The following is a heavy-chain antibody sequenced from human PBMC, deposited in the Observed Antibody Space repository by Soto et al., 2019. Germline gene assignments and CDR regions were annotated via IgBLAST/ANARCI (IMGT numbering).Heavy chain of an antibody. V-gene: IGHV4-59*01. Sequence: SETLSLTCTVSGGSIISGYWSWIRQPPGKGLEWIGYISYSGNTNYNPSLKSRVTMSVDTPKNQFSLRLSSVTTADTAVYYCAGLRGYAGSPIDYWGQGTMVTVST. D-gene: IGHD2-15*01. CDR1: GGSIISGY. CDR3: AGLRGYAGSPIDY. CDR2: ISYSGNT. J-gene: IGHJ4*02.